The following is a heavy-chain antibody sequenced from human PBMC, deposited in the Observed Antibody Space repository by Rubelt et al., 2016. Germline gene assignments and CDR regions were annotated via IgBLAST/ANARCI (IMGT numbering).Heavy chain of an antibody. V-gene: IGHV4-59*08. J-gene: IGHJ5*02. D-gene: IGHD2-15*01. Sequence: QVQLQESGPGLVKPSETLSLTCTVSGGSISSYYWSWIRQPPGKGLEWIGYIYYSGSTSYNPSLKGRVTISVDTAKNQFSLNLGSVTAADTAVYYRARLPGISGFDPWGQGTLVTVSS. CDR2: IYYSGST. CDR3: ARLPGISGFDP. CDR1: GGSISSYY.